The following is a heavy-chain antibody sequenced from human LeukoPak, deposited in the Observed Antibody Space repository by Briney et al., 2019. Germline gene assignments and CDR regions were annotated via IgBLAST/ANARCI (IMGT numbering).Heavy chain of an antibody. Sequence: ASVKVSCKASGYTFTGYYMHWVRQAPGQGLEWMGWINPNSGGTNYAQKFQGWVTMTRDTSVSTAYMELSRLRSDDTAVYYCARADYYDSSGYPHFDYWGQGTLVTVSS. CDR3: ARADYYDSSGYPHFDY. CDR1: GYTFTGYY. V-gene: IGHV1-2*04. CDR2: INPNSGGT. D-gene: IGHD3-22*01. J-gene: IGHJ4*02.